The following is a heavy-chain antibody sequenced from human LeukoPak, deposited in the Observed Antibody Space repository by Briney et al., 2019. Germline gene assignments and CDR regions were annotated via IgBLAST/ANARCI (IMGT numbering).Heavy chain of an antibody. CDR1: GYTFTGDY. Sequence: ASVTVSCKASGYTFTGDYLHWVRQAPGQGLEWMGWMNPNSGGTNYAQKFQGRVTMTRDTSISTAYMELKRLRSDDTAVYYCARDYASGSYYDYWGQGSLVTVSS. D-gene: IGHD3-10*01. CDR2: MNPNSGGT. J-gene: IGHJ4*02. CDR3: ARDYASGSYYDY. V-gene: IGHV1-2*02.